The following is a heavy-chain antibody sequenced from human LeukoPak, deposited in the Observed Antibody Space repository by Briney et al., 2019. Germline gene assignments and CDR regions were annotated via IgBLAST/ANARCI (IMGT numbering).Heavy chain of an antibody. CDR3: ARWAGYSSGWYWGPFDY. J-gene: IGHJ4*02. CDR1: GGTFSSYA. D-gene: IGHD6-19*01. CDR2: IIPISNTA. V-gene: IGHV1-69*13. Sequence: SVKVSCKASGGTFSSYAISWVRLAPGQGLEWMGGIIPISNTANYAQKFQGRVTITADESTSTAYMELSGLRFEDTAVYYCARWAGYSSGWYWGPFDYWGQGTLLTVSS.